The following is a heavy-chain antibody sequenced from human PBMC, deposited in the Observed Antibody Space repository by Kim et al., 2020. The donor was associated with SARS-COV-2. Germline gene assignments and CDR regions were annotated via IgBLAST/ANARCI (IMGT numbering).Heavy chain of an antibody. Sequence: GGSLRLSCATSGFTFSSYVTNWLRQAPGKGLEWVSGISGGDGSTYYTDSVKGRFTISRDSSKNTLYLQMDSLRVDDTAVYYCAKGKLLSRTGPWWFDPWGQGTPVTVSS. D-gene: IGHD7-27*01. CDR2: ISGGDGST. CDR1: GFTFSSYV. J-gene: IGHJ5*02. V-gene: IGHV3-23*01. CDR3: AKGKLLSRTGPWWFDP.